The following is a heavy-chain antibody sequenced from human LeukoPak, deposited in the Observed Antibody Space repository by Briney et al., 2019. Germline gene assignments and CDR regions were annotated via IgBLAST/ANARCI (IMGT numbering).Heavy chain of an antibody. CDR3: ARSKSWSSTAGFDI. V-gene: IGHV3-74*03. J-gene: IGHJ3*02. CDR2: INGDGSNT. Sequence: PGGSLRLSCAAAGFTFSSHWMHWVRQAPGKGLGWVSRINGDGSNTTYADSVKGRFTISRDNAKNTLYLQMNSLKAEDTAVYNCARSKSWSSTAGFDIWDQGTMVTVSS. D-gene: IGHD6-13*01. CDR1: GFTFSSHW.